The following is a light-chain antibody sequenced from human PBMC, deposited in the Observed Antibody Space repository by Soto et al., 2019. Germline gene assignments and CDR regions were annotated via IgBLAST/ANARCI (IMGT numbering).Light chain of an antibody. V-gene: IGLV2-14*01. CDR3: SSYTSSSTGGV. Sequence: QSVLTQPASVSGSPGQSITISCTGTSSDVGGYNYVSWYQQHPGKAPKLMIYDVSNRPSGVSNRFSGSKSGNTASLTISGLQAEDEADYYCSSYTSSSTGGVFDGGTKLTVL. J-gene: IGLJ2*01. CDR1: SSDVGGYNY. CDR2: DVS.